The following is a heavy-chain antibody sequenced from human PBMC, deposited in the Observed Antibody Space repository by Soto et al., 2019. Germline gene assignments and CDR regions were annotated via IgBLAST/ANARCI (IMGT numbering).Heavy chain of an antibody. V-gene: IGHV3-7*03. CDR3: FGGNGGPK. J-gene: IGHJ4*02. CDR1: DFTFRNYW. CDR2: IKPDGSAT. D-gene: IGHD3-16*01. Sequence: PGGSLRLSCATSDFTFRNYWMNWVRQAPGKGLEWVANIKPDGSATNYVDSVKGRFTISRDNVRNSVSLQMNSLRVEATAVYFCFGGNGGPKWGQGTLVTVSS.